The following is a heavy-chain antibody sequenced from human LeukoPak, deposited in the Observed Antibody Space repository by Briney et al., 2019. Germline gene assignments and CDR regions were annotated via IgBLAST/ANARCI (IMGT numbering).Heavy chain of an antibody. CDR3: AREGANYYYGMDV. Sequence: GGSLRLSCAASGFTFSNYEMNWVRQAPGKGLEWVSFISSGGGSIYYADSVKGRFTISRDSVKNSLFLQMNSLRAEDTAVYYCAREGANYYYGMDVWGQGTTVAVSS. V-gene: IGHV3-48*03. CDR2: ISSGGGSI. CDR1: GFTFSNYE. J-gene: IGHJ6*02.